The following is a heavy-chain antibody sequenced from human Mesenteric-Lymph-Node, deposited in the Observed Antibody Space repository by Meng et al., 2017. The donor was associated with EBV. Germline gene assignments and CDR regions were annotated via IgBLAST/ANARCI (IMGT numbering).Heavy chain of an antibody. D-gene: IGHD5-24*01. J-gene: IGHJ4*02. Sequence: QITLKESGXTLVKXXXTLTPTCXFSGFSLSTSGVGVGWIRQPPGKALEWLALIYWDDDKRYSPSLKSRLTITKDTSKNQVVLTMTNMDPVDTATYYCAHQDGYNSIGYLDYSGQGSLVTVSS. CDR2: IYWDDDK. CDR3: AHQDGYNSIGYLDY. CDR1: GFSLSTSGVG. V-gene: IGHV2-5*02.